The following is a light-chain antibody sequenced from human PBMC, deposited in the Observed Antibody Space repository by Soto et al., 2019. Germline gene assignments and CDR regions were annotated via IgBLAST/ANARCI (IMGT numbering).Light chain of an antibody. CDR2: GAS. Sequence: DIQMTHSPSSLSASVGYIVTITCRASQGINNYLAWYQQKPGRVPQLLIYGASTFHSGVPSRFSGSGSGTDFTLTISSLQPEDVATYFCQQYYGAPWAFGQGTKVDIK. CDR1: QGINNY. J-gene: IGKJ1*01. V-gene: IGKV1-27*01. CDR3: QQYYGAPWA.